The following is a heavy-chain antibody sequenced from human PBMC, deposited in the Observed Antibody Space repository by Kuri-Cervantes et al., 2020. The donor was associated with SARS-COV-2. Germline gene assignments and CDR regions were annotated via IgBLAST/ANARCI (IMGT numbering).Heavy chain of an antibody. CDR3: ASGRYYDFWSGYYPFDY. CDR2: IIPIFGTA. V-gene: IGHV1-69*05. CDR1: GYTFTGYY. D-gene: IGHD3-3*01. Sequence: SVKVSCKASGYTFTGYYMHWVRQAPGQGLEWMGGIIPIFGTANYAQKFQGRVTITTDESTSTAYMELSSLRSEDTAVYYCASGRYYDFWSGYYPFDYWGQGTLVTVSS. J-gene: IGHJ4*02.